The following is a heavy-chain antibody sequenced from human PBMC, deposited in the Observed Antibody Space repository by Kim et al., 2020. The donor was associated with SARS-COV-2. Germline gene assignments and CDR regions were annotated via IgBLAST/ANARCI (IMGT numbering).Heavy chain of an antibody. V-gene: IGHV3-23*01. CDR1: GFTFSSYA. CDR2: ISGSGGST. J-gene: IGHJ4*02. Sequence: GGSLRLSCAASGFTFSSYAMSWVRQAPGKGLEWVSAISGSGGSTYYADSVKGRFTISRDNSKNTLYLQMNSLRAEDTAVYYCAKHPLQELWFGELILSYWGQGTLVTVSS. CDR3: AKHPLQELWFGELILSY. D-gene: IGHD3-10*01.